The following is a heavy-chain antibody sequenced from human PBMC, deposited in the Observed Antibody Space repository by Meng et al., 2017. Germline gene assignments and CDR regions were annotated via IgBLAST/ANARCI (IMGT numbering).Heavy chain of an antibody. CDR2: ISWNSGSI. CDR3: AKTGLNYGSGSPWDDY. D-gene: IGHD3-10*01. V-gene: IGHV3-9*01. J-gene: IGHJ4*02. CDR1: GFTFDDYA. Sequence: GGSLRLSCAASGFTFDDYAMHWVRQAPGKGLEWVSGISWNSGSIGYADSVKGRFTISRDNAKNSLYLQMNSLRAEDTAVYYCAKTGLNYGSGSPWDDYWGQGTLVTVSS.